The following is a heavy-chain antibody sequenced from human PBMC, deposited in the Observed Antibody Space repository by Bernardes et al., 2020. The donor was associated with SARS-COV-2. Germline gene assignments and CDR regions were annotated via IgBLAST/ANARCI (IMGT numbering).Heavy chain of an antibody. Sequence: SETLSLTCTVSGGSISSGGYYWSWIRQHTGKGLEWIGYIYYSGRTYYIPSLKSRVTISVDTSKSQFSLKLSSVTAADTAVYYCARSIEYYYDSSGFSYYFDYWGQGTLVTFSS. V-gene: IGHV4-31*03. CDR3: ARSIEYYYDSSGFSYYFDY. CDR1: GGSISSGGYY. CDR2: IYYSGRT. J-gene: IGHJ4*02. D-gene: IGHD3-22*01.